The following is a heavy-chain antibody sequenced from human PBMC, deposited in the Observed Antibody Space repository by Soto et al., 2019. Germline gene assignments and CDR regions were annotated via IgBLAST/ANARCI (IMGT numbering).Heavy chain of an antibody. Sequence: PSETLSLTCAVYGGSFSGYYWSWIRQPPGKGLEWIGEINHSGSTNYNPSLKSRVTISVDTSKNQFSLKLSSVTAADTAVYYCARGTTGYCTNGVCYNYYYGMDVWGQGTTVTVSS. CDR3: ARGTTGYCTNGVCYNYYYGMDV. D-gene: IGHD2-8*01. J-gene: IGHJ6*02. V-gene: IGHV4-34*01. CDR1: GGSFSGYY. CDR2: INHSGST.